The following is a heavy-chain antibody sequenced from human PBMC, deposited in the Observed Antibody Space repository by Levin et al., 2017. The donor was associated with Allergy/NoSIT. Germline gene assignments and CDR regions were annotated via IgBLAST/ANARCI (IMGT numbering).Heavy chain of an antibody. CDR1: GGTFSSYA. J-gene: IGHJ6*02. V-gene: IGHV1-69*13. CDR2: IIPIFGTA. Sequence: ASVKVSCKASGGTFSSYAISWVRQAPGQGLEWMGGIIPIFGTANYAQKFQGRVTITADESTSTAYMELSSLRSEDTAVYYCARFFRIYSGYSNGEDYYYYGMDVWGQGTTVTVSS. CDR3: ARFFRIYSGYSNGEDYYYYGMDV. D-gene: IGHD5-12*01.